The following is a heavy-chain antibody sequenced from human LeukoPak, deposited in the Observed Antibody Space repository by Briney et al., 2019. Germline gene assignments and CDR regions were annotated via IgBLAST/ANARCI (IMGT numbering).Heavy chain of an antibody. V-gene: IGHV3-20*04. CDR3: ARDRLGPSFSVSHFDL. D-gene: IGHD3-3*02. Sequence: PGGSLRLSCATSGFTFVDYGLSWVRRAPGKGLEWLCAINYHGAITDYADSVKGRFTIPRDNAKHSLYLRMDSLRAEDTALYYCARDRLGPSFSVSHFDLWGQGTLVTVSS. CDR1: GFTFVDYG. CDR2: INYHGAIT. J-gene: IGHJ4*02.